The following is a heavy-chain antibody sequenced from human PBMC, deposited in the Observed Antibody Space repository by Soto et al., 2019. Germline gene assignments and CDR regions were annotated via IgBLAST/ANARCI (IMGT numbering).Heavy chain of an antibody. V-gene: IGHV1-69*06. CDR1: GGTFSSYA. Sequence: QVQLVQSGAEVKKPGSSVKVSCKASGGTFSSYAISWVRQAPGQGLEWMGGIIPIFGTANYAQKFQGRVTITADKSTSTAYMELSSLRSEDTAVYYCASREGAAACTYYYYGMDVWGQGTTVTVSS. CDR3: ASREGAAACTYYYYGMDV. J-gene: IGHJ6*02. D-gene: IGHD6-13*01. CDR2: IIPIFGTA.